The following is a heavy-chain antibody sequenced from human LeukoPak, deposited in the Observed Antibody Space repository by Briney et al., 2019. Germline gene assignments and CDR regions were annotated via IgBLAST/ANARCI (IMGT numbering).Heavy chain of an antibody. CDR2: IRYDGGME. Sequence: PGGSLRLSCAASGFTFSTYAMHWVRQPPGKGLEWVAYIRYDGGMEKYADSVEDRFTISRDNSRNTLYLQMNSLRAEDTAVYYCAKLSDIVVVPAGYYFDYWGQGTLVTVSS. CDR3: AKLSDIVVVPAGYYFDY. CDR1: GFTFSTYA. V-gene: IGHV3-30*02. D-gene: IGHD2-2*01. J-gene: IGHJ4*02.